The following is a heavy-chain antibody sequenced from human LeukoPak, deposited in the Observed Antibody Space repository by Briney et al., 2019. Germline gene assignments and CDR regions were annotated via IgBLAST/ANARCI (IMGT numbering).Heavy chain of an antibody. V-gene: IGHV3-23*01. CDR2: MSGVGGTT. J-gene: IGHJ4*02. Sequence: GGSLRLSCEASGFTFNNYAMSWVRQAPGKGLEWVPAMSGVGGTTYYAASVRGRFTISRDNSKNILSLQMSSLRVEDTAIYYCAKGSQWLLRGGAYFDSWGQGTPVSVSS. D-gene: IGHD2-15*01. CDR1: GFTFNNYA. CDR3: AKGSQWLLRGGAYFDS.